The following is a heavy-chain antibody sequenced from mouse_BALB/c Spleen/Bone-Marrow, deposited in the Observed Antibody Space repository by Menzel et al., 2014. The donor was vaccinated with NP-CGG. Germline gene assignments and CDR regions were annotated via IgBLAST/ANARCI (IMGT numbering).Heavy chain of an antibody. V-gene: IGHV1S81*02. J-gene: IGHJ4*01. Sequence: VKLVESGAELVKPGASVKLSCKASGYTFXSYYMYWVKQRPGQGLEWIGGINPSNGGTNFNEKFKSKATLTVDKSSSAAYMQLGSLTSEDSAVYYCTRYTYGDYPYYYAMDYWGQGTSVTVSS. CDR2: INPSNGGT. CDR3: TRYTYGDYPYYYAMDY. CDR1: GYTFXSYY. D-gene: IGHD2-13*01.